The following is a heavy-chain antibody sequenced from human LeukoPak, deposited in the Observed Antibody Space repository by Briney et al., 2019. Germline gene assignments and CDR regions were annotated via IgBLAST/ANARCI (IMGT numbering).Heavy chain of an antibody. CDR3: AKDLGDIVVVVAATGGDNWFDP. D-gene: IGHD2-15*01. J-gene: IGHJ5*02. CDR1: GFTFSSYA. Sequence: PGGSLRLSCAGSGFTFSSYAMHWVRQAPGKGLEWVAVISYDGDNKYYADSVKGRFSISRDNSKNTLYLQMNSLRAEDTAVYYCAKDLGDIVVVVAATGGDNWFDPWGQGTLVTVSS. V-gene: IGHV3-30-3*01. CDR2: ISYDGDNK.